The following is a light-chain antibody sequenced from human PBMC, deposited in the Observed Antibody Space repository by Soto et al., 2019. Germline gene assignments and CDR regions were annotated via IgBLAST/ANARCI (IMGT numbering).Light chain of an antibody. V-gene: IGLV3-21*02. CDR2: DDR. Sequence: SYVLTQPPSVSVAPGQAARITCGGNNIGGKSVHWYQQKPGQAPVLVVYDDRDRPSGIPERFSGSNFGNTATLTISRVEAGDEADSYCQVWDSSSDHGVFGGGTKVTVL. J-gene: IGLJ3*02. CDR1: NIGGKS. CDR3: QVWDSSSDHGV.